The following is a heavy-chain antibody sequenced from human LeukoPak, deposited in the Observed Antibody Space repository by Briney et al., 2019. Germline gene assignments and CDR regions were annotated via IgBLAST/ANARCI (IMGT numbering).Heavy chain of an antibody. CDR1: GYTFTTNN. D-gene: IGHD3-10*01. V-gene: IGHV1-8*01. CDR2: INPNSGNT. J-gene: IGHJ4*02. CDR3: AREPSRGFDY. Sequence: ASVKVSCKASGYTFTTNNINWVRQAPGQGLEWMGWINPNSGNTFYAQKFQGRVTMTRSTSITTAYMELSSLRSDDTAIYYCAREPSRGFDYWGQGTLVTVSS.